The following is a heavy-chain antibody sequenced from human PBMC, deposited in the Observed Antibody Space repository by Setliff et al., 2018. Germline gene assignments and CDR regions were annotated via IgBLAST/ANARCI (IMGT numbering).Heavy chain of an antibody. CDR1: GFTFSTYE. CDR2: ISASGSAM. V-gene: IGHV3-48*03. Sequence: GGSLRLSCATSGFTFSTYEMNWVRQAPGKGLEWVSYISASGSAMFYADSVKGRFSVSRDNSKNSLYLQMNSLRAEDTAVYYCARRGDSWGQGTLVTVS. J-gene: IGHJ4*02. CDR3: ARRGDS.